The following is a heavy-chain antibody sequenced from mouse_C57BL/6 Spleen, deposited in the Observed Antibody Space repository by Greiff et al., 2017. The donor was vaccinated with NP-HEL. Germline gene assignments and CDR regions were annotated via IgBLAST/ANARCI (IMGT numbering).Heavy chain of an antibody. D-gene: IGHD1-1*01. V-gene: IGHV1-26*01. CDR3: ASLEETVARYFDV. J-gene: IGHJ1*03. Sequence: EVQLQQSGPELVKPGASVKISCKASGYTFTDYYMNWVKQSHGKSLEWIGDINPNNGGTSYNQKFKGKATLTVDKSSSTAYMELRSLTSEDSAVYYCASLEETVARYFDVWGTGTTVTVSS. CDR2: INPNNGGT. CDR1: GYTFTDYY.